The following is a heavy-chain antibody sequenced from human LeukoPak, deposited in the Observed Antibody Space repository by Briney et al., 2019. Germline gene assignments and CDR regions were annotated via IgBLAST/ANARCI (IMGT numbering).Heavy chain of an antibody. CDR3: AREKTVAATDAFDF. CDR2: ISGSSGYT. J-gene: IGHJ3*01. V-gene: IGHV3-11*06. D-gene: IGHD5-12*01. Sequence: GGSLRLSCAASGFTFSDYYMSWICQAPGKGLEWLSYISGSSGYTYYAESVKGRFTISRDNAKNSLYLQMNSLRAEDTAVYYCAREKTVAATDAFDFWGQGTMVTVSS. CDR1: GFTFSDYY.